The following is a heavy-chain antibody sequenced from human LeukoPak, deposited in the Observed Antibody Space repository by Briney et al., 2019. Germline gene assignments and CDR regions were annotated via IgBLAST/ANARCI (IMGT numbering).Heavy chain of an antibody. V-gene: IGHV1-46*01. D-gene: IGHD3-22*01. CDR3: ARDRHKYNYDGSGYPPY. Sequence: ASVKVSCKASGYTFTSYYMHWVRQAPGQGLEWMGIINPSGGSTSYAQKFQGRVTMTRDMSTSTVYMELSSLRSEDTAVYYCARDRHKYNYDGSGYPPYWGQGTLVTVSS. CDR2: INPSGGST. CDR1: GYTFTSYY. J-gene: IGHJ4*02.